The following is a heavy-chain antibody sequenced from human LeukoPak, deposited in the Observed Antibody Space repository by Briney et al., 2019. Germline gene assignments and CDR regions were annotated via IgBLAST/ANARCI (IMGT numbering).Heavy chain of an antibody. V-gene: IGHV1-58*01. CDR2: IVVGSGNT. CDR1: GFTFTSSA. D-gene: IGHD2-15*01. Sequence: ASVKVSFKASGFTFTSSAVQWVRQARGQRLEWIGWIVVGSGNTNYAQKFQERVTITRDMSTSTAYMELSSLRSEDTAVYYCAAEMYCSGGSCYTPDYWGQGTLVTVSS. J-gene: IGHJ4*02. CDR3: AAEMYCSGGSCYTPDY.